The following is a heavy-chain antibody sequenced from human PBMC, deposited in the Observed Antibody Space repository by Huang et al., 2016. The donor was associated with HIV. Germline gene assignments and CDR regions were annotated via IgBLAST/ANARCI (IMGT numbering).Heavy chain of an antibody. CDR1: GYTFSSHA. D-gene: IGHD3-3*01. V-gene: IGHV1-3*01. J-gene: IGHJ4*02. CDR2: INGGNGDT. Sequence: QVQLVQSGAEVKKPGTSEKVSCKTSGYTFSSHALHWLRQAPGQRPEWMGWINGGNGDTKYSQKFQGRVTITSDTSSNIGYMELNSLLSEDTAVYYCARDPLDIRRHFDFWGQGSLVTVSS. CDR3: ARDPLDIRRHFDF.